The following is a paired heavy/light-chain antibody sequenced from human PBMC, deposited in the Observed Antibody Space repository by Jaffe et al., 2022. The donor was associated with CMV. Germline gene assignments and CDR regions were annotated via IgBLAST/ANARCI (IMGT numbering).Heavy chain of an antibody. Sequence: QVQLVQSGAEVKKPGASVKVSCKASGYTFSSYGINWVRQAPGQGLEWMGWISADNGNRKSAQKFQGRVTMTTDTSTSTAYMELRSLTSDDTAVYYCAREKLPPPPRERMLGAYYYYAMDVWGQGTTVTVSS. CDR3: AREKLPPPPRERMLGAYYYYAMDV. D-gene: IGHD1-26*01. CDR2: ISADNGNR. J-gene: IGHJ6*02. V-gene: IGHV1-18*01. CDR1: GYTFSSYG.
Light chain of an antibody. V-gene: IGKV1-9*01. CDR1: QGISSY. J-gene: IGKJ2*02. Sequence: DIQLTQSPSFLSASVGDRVTITCRASQGISSYLAWYQQKPGKAPKLLIYASSTLQSGVPSRFSGSGSGTEFTLTISSLQPEDFATYYCQQLNSYPRTFGQGTKLEIK. CDR2: ASS. CDR3: QQLNSYPRT.